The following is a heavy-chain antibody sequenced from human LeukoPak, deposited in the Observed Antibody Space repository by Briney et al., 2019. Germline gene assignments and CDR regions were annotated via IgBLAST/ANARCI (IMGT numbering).Heavy chain of an antibody. D-gene: IGHD3-22*01. Sequence: GGSLRLSCAASGFTFSSYAMSWVRQAPGKGLEWVSAISGSGGSTYYADSVKGRFTISRDNSKNTLYLQMNSLRAEDTAVYYCAKRPYYDSSGPLGYFDYWGQGTLVTVFS. V-gene: IGHV3-23*01. CDR1: GFTFSSYA. CDR3: AKRPYYDSSGPLGYFDY. J-gene: IGHJ4*02. CDR2: ISGSGGST.